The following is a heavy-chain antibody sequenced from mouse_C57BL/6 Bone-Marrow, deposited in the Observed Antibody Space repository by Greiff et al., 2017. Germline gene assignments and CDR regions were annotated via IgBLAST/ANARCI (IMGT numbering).Heavy chain of an antibody. CDR1: GFTFSSYA. V-gene: IGHV5-4*01. Sequence: DVMLVESGGGLVKPGGSLKLSCAASGFTFSSYAMSWVRQTPEKRLEWVATISDGGSYTDYPDNVKGRFTISRDNAKNNLYLQMSHLKSEDTAMYYCAREEITTVGSNYARDYWGQGTSVTVSS. D-gene: IGHD1-1*01. J-gene: IGHJ4*01. CDR3: AREEITTVGSNYARDY. CDR2: ISDGGSYT.